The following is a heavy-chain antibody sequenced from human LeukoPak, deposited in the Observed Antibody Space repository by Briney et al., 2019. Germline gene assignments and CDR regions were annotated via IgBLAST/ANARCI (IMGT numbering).Heavy chain of an antibody. V-gene: IGHV3-7*01. J-gene: IGHJ4*02. D-gene: IGHD6-13*01. Sequence: GGSLRLSCAASGFTFSSFWMTWVRQAPGKGLEWVANIERDGSKRTYVDSVKGRFTISRDNAKNSLYLQMSSLRAEDTAVYYCATAPAAADSCWGQGTLVAVSS. CDR3: ATAPAAADSC. CDR2: IERDGSKR. CDR1: GFTFSSFW.